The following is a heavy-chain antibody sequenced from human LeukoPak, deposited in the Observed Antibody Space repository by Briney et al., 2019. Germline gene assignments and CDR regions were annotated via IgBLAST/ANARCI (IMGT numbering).Heavy chain of an antibody. CDR1: GFTFSSYG. D-gene: IGHD6-19*01. CDR2: IWYDGTNT. V-gene: IGHV3-30*02. Sequence: GGSLRLSCAASGFTFSSYGMHWVRQAPGKGLEWVAVIWYDGTNTYYADSVKGRFTISRDNSKNTLYLQMDNLRAEDTAVYYCAKYQRQWLPKGGFDYWGQGTLVTVSS. CDR3: AKYQRQWLPKGGFDY. J-gene: IGHJ4*02.